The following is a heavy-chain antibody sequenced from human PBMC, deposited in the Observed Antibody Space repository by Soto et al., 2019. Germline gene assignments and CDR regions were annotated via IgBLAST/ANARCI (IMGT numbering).Heavy chain of an antibody. CDR3: ARGHNINWYNWLDP. J-gene: IGHJ5*02. D-gene: IGHD1-1*01. CDR1: GFTFSSYW. CDR2: INSDGSST. Sequence: EVQLVESGGGLVQPGGSLRLSCAASGFTFSSYWMHWVRQGPGKGLMWVSRINSDGSSTDYADSVKGRFTISRDNAKNTLYLQMNSLGAEDTAVYYCARGHNINWYNWLDPWGQGTLVIVSS. V-gene: IGHV3-74*01.